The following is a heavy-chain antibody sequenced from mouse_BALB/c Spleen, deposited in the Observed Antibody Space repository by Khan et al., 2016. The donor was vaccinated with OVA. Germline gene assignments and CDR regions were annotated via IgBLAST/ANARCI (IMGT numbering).Heavy chain of an antibody. V-gene: IGHV3-2*02. CDR1: DYSITSDYA. CDR2: INYSGRT. CDR3: ARGRSY. J-gene: IGHJ3*01. D-gene: IGHD3-3*01. Sequence: EVQLQESGPGLVKPFQSLSLTCTVTDYSITSDYAWNWIRQFPGNKLEWMGYINYSGRTSYSPSLKSRISITRDTSKNQFFLQLNSVTTEDTATYFCARGRSYWGQGTLVTVSA.